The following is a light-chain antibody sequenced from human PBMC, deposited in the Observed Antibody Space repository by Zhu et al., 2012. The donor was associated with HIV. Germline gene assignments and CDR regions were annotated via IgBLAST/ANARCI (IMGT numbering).Light chain of an antibody. J-gene: IGKJ4*01. CDR2: ATS. V-gene: IGKV3-20*01. CDR3: QQYDDSVLT. Sequence: EIVLTQSPGTLSLSPGERATLSCRASQSVSSSYLAWYQQKPGQAPRLLTYATSTRAAGIPHRFIGSGSGTDFTLIITGLEPEDFAVYYCQQYDDSVLTFGGGTRVEIK. CDR1: QSVSSSY.